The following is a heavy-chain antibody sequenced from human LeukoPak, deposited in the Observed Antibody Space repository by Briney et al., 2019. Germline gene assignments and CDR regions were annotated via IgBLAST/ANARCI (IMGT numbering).Heavy chain of an antibody. CDR1: GFTFRSYG. CDR3: ARVSLLTRGDY. CDR2: ISGDGKNR. Sequence: GGSLRLSCAASGFTFRSYGMSWVRQAPGKGLQWVSAISGDGKNRDYPDSVKGRFTISRDNSKNTLYLQMNSLRAEDTAVYYCARVSLLTRGDYWGQGTLVTVSS. V-gene: IGHV3-23*01. D-gene: IGHD2-15*01. J-gene: IGHJ4*02.